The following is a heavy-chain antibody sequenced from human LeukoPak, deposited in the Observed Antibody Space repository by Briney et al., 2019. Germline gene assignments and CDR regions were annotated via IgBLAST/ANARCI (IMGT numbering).Heavy chain of an antibody. CDR2: INGDGTTT. V-gene: IGHV3-74*01. Sequence: GGSLRLSCAASGFTLSNCWMYWVRQAPGRGLVWVSRINGDGTTTTYADSVKGRFTISSDNAKNTLYLQMNSLRVDDTSVYYCARRGYSGVWGMDVWGQGTTVTVSS. CDR1: GFTLSNCW. D-gene: IGHD5-12*01. CDR3: ARRGYSGVWGMDV. J-gene: IGHJ6*02.